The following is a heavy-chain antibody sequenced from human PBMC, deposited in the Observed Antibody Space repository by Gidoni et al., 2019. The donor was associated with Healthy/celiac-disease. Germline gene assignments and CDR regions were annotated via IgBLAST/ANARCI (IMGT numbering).Heavy chain of an antibody. Sequence: QLQLQESCPGLVKPSETLSLTCTVSGGSISSSSYYWGWIRQPPGKGLEWIGSIYYSGSTYYNPSLKSRVTISVDTSKNQCSLKLSSVTAADTAVYYCARYPYGSGSYMVDYWGQGTLVTVSS. V-gene: IGHV4-39*07. J-gene: IGHJ4*02. D-gene: IGHD3-10*01. CDR3: ARYPYGSGSYMVDY. CDR2: IYYSGST. CDR1: GGSISSSSYY.